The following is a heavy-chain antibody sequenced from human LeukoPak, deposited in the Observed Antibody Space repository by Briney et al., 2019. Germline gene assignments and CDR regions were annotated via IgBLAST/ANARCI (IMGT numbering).Heavy chain of an antibody. J-gene: IGHJ4*02. Sequence: NPSETLSLTCTVSGGSISSSSYYWGWIRQPPGKGLEWIGSIYYSGSTYYNPSLKSRVTISVDTSKNQFSLKQSSVTAADTAVYYCARLPFYDILTGYYFDYWGQGTLVTVSS. D-gene: IGHD3-9*01. CDR3: ARLPFYDILTGYYFDY. V-gene: IGHV4-39*01. CDR1: GGSISSSSYY. CDR2: IYYSGST.